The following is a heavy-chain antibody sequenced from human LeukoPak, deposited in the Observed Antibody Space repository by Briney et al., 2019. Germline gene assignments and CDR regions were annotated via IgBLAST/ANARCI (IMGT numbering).Heavy chain of an antibody. Sequence: SETLSLTCTVSGGSISSYYWSWIRQPPGKGLEWIGYIYYSGSTIYNPSLKSRVTMSVDTSKNQFSLKLSSVTAADTAVYYCAREPRPYDFWSDYWGQGTLVTVSS. CDR3: AREPRPYDFWSDY. D-gene: IGHD3-3*01. J-gene: IGHJ4*02. V-gene: IGHV4-59*12. CDR1: GGSISSYY. CDR2: IYYSGST.